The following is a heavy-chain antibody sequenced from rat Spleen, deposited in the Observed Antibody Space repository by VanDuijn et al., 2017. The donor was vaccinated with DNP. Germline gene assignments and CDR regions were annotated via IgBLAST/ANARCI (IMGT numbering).Heavy chain of an antibody. J-gene: IGHJ3*01. V-gene: IGHV5S13*01. CDR1: GFTFSNYG. D-gene: IGHD1-6*01. Sequence: EVQLVESGGGLVQFGRSLKLSCAASGFTFSNYGMAWVRQAPKKGLEWVATISTSDVSTYYRDSVKGRFTISRDNAKSCLYLHMNSLKSEDTATYYCARHRVMYTTATGFAYWGQGTLVTVSS. CDR3: ARHRVMYTTATGFAY. CDR2: ISTSDVST.